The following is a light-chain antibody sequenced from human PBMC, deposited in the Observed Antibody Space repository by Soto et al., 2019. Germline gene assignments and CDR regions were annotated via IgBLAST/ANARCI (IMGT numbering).Light chain of an antibody. J-gene: IGLJ1*01. CDR3: RSYTSSSTLYL. CDR1: SSDVGGYNV. CDR2: DVS. Sequence: QSALTQPASVSGSPGQSIAISCTGTSSDVGGYNVVSWYQQHPGNAPKLIIYDVSERPSGVSARFSGSKSGNTASLTISGLQAEDEADYYCRSYTSSSTLYLFGTGTKVTVL. V-gene: IGLV2-14*03.